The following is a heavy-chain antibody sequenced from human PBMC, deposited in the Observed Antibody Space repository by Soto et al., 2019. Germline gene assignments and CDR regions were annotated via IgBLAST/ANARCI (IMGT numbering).Heavy chain of an antibody. D-gene: IGHD3-10*01. CDR1: GGSFSGYS. Sequence: PSETLSLTCAVYGGSFSGYSWTWIRQPPGRGLEWIGEISHSGTTNYNPSLKSRVTISVDTSKNQFSLKLSSVTAADTAVYYCARRTPGGSETYYNSCFDPWCQGTLVTVSS. CDR2: ISHSGTT. CDR3: ARRTPGGSETYYNSCFDP. J-gene: IGHJ5*02. V-gene: IGHV4-34*01.